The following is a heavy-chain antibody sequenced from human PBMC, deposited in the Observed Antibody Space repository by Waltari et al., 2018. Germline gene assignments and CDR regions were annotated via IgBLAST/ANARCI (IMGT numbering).Heavy chain of an antibody. D-gene: IGHD2-2*01. CDR3: AGDRAIGLFCDY. CDR1: GDPICGNYW. J-gene: IGHJ4*02. V-gene: IGHV4-4*02. Sequence: QVQLQESGQGLVKPSGTLSLTCAVSGDPICGNYWWSWVRQSPEKGLEWIGQVHHSGKTHYNPSLQSRVAISVDKPKNQFSLNLNSVTAADTAIYYCAGDRAIGLFCDYWGRGTLVTVSS. CDR2: VHHSGKT.